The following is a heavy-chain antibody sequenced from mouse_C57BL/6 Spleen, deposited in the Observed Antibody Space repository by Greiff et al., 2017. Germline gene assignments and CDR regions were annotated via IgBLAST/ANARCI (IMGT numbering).Heavy chain of an antibody. Sequence: QVQLQQSGAELVKPGASVKISCKASGYAFSSYWMNWVKQRPGKGLEWIGQIYPGDGATNYNGKFKGKATLTADKSSSTAYMQLSSLTSEDSAVYFCAGGSSYGYFDVWGTGTTVTVSS. V-gene: IGHV1-80*01. CDR3: AGGSSYGYFDV. D-gene: IGHD1-1*01. J-gene: IGHJ1*03. CDR2: IYPGDGAT. CDR1: GYAFSSYW.